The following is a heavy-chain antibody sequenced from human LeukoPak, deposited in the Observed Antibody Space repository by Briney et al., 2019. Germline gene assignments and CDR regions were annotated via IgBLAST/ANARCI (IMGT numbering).Heavy chain of an antibody. D-gene: IGHD5-24*01. V-gene: IGHV3-15*01. J-gene: IGHJ4*02. CDR3: STVLNGDTDY. CDR1: GFTFRNVW. Sequence: GGSLRLSCAASGFTFRNVWMGWGREAPGKGLEWVGRIKSKTDGETTQYAAPVKGRFTISRDDSRNTMYLQMDSLTTGDTAVYYCSTVLNGDTDYWGRGALVTVSS. CDR2: IKSKTDGETT.